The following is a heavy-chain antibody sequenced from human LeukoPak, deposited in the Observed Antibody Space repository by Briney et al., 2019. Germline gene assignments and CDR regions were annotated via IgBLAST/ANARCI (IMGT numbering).Heavy chain of an antibody. D-gene: IGHD6-19*01. Sequence: SETLSLTCTVSGGSISSYYRSWIRQPPGKGLEWIGYIYYSGSTNYNPSLKSRVTISVDTSKNQFSLKLSSVTAADTAVYYCAGSQSGWYPNPFDYWGQGTLVTVSS. CDR2: IYYSGST. V-gene: IGHV4-59*08. CDR3: AGSQSGWYPNPFDY. CDR1: GGSISSYY. J-gene: IGHJ4*02.